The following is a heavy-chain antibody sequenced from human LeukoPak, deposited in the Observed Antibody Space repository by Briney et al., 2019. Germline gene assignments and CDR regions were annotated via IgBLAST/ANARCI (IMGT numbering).Heavy chain of an antibody. J-gene: IGHJ6*03. V-gene: IGHV3-23*01. D-gene: IGHD2/OR15-2a*01. Sequence: GGSLRLSCAASGFTFSSYAMSWVRQAPGKGLEWVSAISGSGGSTYYADSVKGRFTISRDNSKNTLYLQMNSLRAEDTAVYYCAKGGYSNSRYYYYYMDVWGEGTTVTVSS. CDR2: ISGSGGST. CDR3: AKGGYSNSRYYYYYMDV. CDR1: GFTFSSYA.